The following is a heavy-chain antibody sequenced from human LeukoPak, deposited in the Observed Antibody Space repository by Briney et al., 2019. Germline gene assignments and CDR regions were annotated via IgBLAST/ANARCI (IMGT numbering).Heavy chain of an antibody. CDR2: ISFDGTNK. D-gene: IGHD3/OR15-3a*01. J-gene: IGHJ4*02. CDR1: GFTFRSYG. CDR3: ARDLNLGTSDSY. V-gene: IGHV3-30*03. Sequence: GGSLRLSCAASGFTFRSYGIHWVRQAPGKGLEWVAMISFDGTNKHYADSVKGRFTISRDNSKDTLSLEMNNLRPEDTAVYYCARDLNLGTSDSYWGQGTLVTVST.